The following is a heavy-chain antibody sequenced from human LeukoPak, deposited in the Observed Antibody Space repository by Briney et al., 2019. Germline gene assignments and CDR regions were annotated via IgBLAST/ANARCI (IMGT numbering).Heavy chain of an antibody. D-gene: IGHD3-22*01. V-gene: IGHV4-59*08. J-gene: IGHJ5*02. CDR2: MYNSGST. CDR1: GGSISSYY. Sequence: PSETLSLTCTVSGGSISSYYWSWIRQPPGKGLEWIGYMYNSGSTNYNPSLKSRVTISVDTSKNQFSLKLSSVTAADTAVYFCARHPDSSGYSWFDPWGQGTLVTVSS. CDR3: ARHPDSSGYSWFDP.